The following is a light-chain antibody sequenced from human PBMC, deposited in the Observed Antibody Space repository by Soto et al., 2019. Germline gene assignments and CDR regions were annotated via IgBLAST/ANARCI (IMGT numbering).Light chain of an antibody. Sequence: DIVMTQSSDSLAVSLGARATINCKSSQSVLYSSNNKNYLAWYQQRPGQPPKLLIYWATTRESGVPNRFSGSGSGTDFTLTITRLQAEDVAVYYCQQYESTPPTFGQGTKLEIK. J-gene: IGKJ2*01. CDR2: WAT. V-gene: IGKV4-1*01. CDR3: QQYESTPPT. CDR1: QSVLYSSNNKNY.